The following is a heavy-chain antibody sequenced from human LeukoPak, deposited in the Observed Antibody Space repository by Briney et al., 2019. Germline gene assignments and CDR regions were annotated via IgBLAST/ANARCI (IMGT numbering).Heavy chain of an antibody. J-gene: IGHJ3*02. CDR3: ARDPQYDYVWGSYRLPPNDAFDI. V-gene: IGHV4-4*02. Sequence: SETLSLTCAVSGGSISSSNWWSWVRQPPGKGLEWIGEIYHSGSTNYNPSLKSRVTISVDKSKNQFSLKLSSVTAADTAVYYCARDPQYDYVWGSYRLPPNDAFDIWGQGTMVTVSS. D-gene: IGHD3-16*02. CDR2: IYHSGST. CDR1: GGSISSSNW.